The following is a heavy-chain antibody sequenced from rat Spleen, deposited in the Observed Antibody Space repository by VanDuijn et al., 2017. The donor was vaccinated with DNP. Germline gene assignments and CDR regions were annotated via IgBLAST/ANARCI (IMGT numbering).Heavy chain of an antibody. CDR2: IRYDGGST. Sequence: EVQLVESGGGLVQPGRSLKLSCSASGFTFSNYDMAWVRQAPTKGLEWVAYIRYDGGSTYYGDSVKGRFTISRDNAKNTLYLKMNSLRSEDMATYYCARWNSGHFDYWGQGVMVPVSS. V-gene: IGHV5-22*01. J-gene: IGHJ2*01. CDR3: ARWNSGHFDY. CDR1: GFTFSNYD. D-gene: IGHD4-3*01.